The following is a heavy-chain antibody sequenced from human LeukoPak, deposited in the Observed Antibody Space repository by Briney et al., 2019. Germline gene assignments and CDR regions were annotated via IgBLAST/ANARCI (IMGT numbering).Heavy chain of an antibody. J-gene: IGHJ6*02. CDR3: AKTHQVGPYYGMDV. Sequence: GGSLRLSCAASGFTFSSYAMTWVRQAPGKGLEWVSAISDSGGSTYYADSVKGRFTISRDNSKNTLYLLINSLRAEDTAVYYCAKTHQVGPYYGMDVWGQGTTVTVSS. CDR1: GFTFSSYA. CDR2: ISDSGGST. V-gene: IGHV3-23*01. D-gene: IGHD2-2*01.